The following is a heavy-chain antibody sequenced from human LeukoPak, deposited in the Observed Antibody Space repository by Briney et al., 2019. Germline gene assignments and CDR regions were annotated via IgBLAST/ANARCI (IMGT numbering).Heavy chain of an antibody. V-gene: IGHV3-7*01. J-gene: IGHJ4*02. CDR3: AKEGY. CDR1: GFSFSRVW. Sequence: GGSLRLSCAASGFSFSRVWMSWVRQAPGKGPEWVASIKLDGSEKYYVDSVKGRFTISRDNAKNSLYLQMNTLRAEDAAVYYCAKEGYWGQGTLVTVSS. CDR2: IKLDGSEK.